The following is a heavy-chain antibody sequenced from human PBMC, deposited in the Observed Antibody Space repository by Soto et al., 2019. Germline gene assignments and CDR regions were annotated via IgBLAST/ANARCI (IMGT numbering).Heavy chain of an antibody. D-gene: IGHD1-26*01. CDR2: FDPEDGET. Sequence: ASVKVSCKVSGYTLTELSMHWVRQAPGKGLEWMGGFDPEDGETIYAQKFQGRVTMTEDTSTDTAYMELSSLGSEDTAVYYCATVGGRWLQAYYFDYWGQGTLVTVSS. CDR1: GYTLTELS. J-gene: IGHJ4*02. V-gene: IGHV1-24*01. CDR3: ATVGGRWLQAYYFDY.